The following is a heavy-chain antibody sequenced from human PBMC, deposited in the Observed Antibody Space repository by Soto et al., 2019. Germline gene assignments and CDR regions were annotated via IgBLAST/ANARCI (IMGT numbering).Heavy chain of an antibody. CDR2: IIPIFGTA. V-gene: IGHV1-69*13. D-gene: IGHD3-10*01. Sequence: GASVKVSCKASGGTFSSYAISWVRQAPGQGLEWMGGIIPIFGTANYAQKFQGRVTITADESTSTAYMELSSLRSEDTAVYYCARVVAPERHSYYGSGTTFDPWGQGTLVTVSS. CDR1: GGTFSSYA. CDR3: ARVVAPERHSYYGSGTTFDP. J-gene: IGHJ5*02.